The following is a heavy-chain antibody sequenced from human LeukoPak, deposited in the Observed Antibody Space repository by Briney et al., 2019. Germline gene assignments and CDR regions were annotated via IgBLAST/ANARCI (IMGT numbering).Heavy chain of an antibody. V-gene: IGHV1-2*02. D-gene: IGHD6-13*01. Sequence: SVTVSCKASGYTLTDYYMHWVRQAPGKGLEGMGWINPNSGGKNYAQKFQGRVTMTRDTSISTAYMELSRLRSDDTAVYYCARDPNSSSWYYFDYWGQGTLVTVSS. CDR1: GYTLTDYY. CDR3: ARDPNSSSWYYFDY. J-gene: IGHJ4*02. CDR2: INPNSGGK.